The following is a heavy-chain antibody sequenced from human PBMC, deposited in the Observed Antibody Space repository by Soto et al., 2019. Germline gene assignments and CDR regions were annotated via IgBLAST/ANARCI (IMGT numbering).Heavy chain of an antibody. J-gene: IGHJ4*02. CDR1: GFTFSSSG. CDR3: ARGPYSGGSDY. Sequence: QVQLVESGGGVVQPGRSLRLSCAASGFTFSSSGMHWVRQAPGKGLEWVALIWYDGSEKYYADSVKGRFTISRDNSKNTLYLQMNSLRAEDTAVYYCARGPYSGGSDYWGQGTLVTVSS. CDR2: IWYDGSEK. D-gene: IGHD6-19*01. V-gene: IGHV3-33*01.